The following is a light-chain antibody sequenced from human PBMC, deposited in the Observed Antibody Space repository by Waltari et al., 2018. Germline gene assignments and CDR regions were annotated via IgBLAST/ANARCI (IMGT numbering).Light chain of an antibody. CDR2: DAS. CDR1: QSVSSC. V-gene: IGKV3-11*01. CDR3: QQRRA. Sequence: EIVLTQSPATLSLSPGERATLSCRASQSVSSCLAWYQQKPGQAPRLLIYDASNRATGIPARFSGSGSGTDFTLTISSLEPEDFAVYYCQQRRAFGPGTKVDIK. J-gene: IGKJ3*01.